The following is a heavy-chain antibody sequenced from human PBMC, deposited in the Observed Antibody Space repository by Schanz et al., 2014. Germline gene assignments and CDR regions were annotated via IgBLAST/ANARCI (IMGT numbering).Heavy chain of an antibody. CDR1: GFTFRNYA. CDR3: AKGGGMNLDY. Sequence: VQLLESGGGLVQPGGSLTLSCSASGFTFRNYALSWVRQAPGKGLAWVSAISGSGGSTYYADSVKGRFTISRDNSNNTLYLQMNSLRAGDTAVYYCAKGGGMNLDYWGQGTLVTVSS. V-gene: IGHV3-23*01. J-gene: IGHJ4*02. CDR2: ISGSGGST.